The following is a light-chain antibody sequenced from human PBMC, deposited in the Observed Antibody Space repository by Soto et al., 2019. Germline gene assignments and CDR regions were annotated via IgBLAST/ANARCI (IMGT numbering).Light chain of an antibody. CDR2: GAS. CDR1: QSVSGSY. V-gene: IGKV3-20*01. Sequence: EIVLMQSPGTLSLSPGERATLSCRASQSVSGSYLAWYQQRPGQAPRLLIYGASSRATGIPDRFSGSGSGTDFTLTITRLEPEDYAVYYCQQYGSSRRTFGRGTKV. CDR3: QQYGSSRRT. J-gene: IGKJ1*01.